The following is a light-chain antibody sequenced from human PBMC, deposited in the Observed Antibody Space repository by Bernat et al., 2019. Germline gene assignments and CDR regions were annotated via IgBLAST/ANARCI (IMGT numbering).Light chain of an antibody. J-gene: IGKJ1*01. Sequence: DIVMTQSPDSLAVSLGERATINCKSSQSVLYSSNNKNYLAWYQQKPGQPPKLLIYWASTRESGVPDRFSGSGSGTDFTLTISSLQAEDVAVSYCQQYYSTPRTFGQGTKVEYK. CDR1: QSVLYSSNNKNY. V-gene: IGKV4-1*01. CDR3: QQYYSTPRT. CDR2: WAS.